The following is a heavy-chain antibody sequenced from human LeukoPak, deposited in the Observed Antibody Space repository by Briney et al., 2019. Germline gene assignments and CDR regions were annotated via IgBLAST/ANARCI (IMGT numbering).Heavy chain of an antibody. D-gene: IGHD5-24*01. V-gene: IGHV3-23*01. CDR1: GFTFTGFA. J-gene: IGHJ4*02. CDR3: AKDRDWYYFDY. CDR2: ISVSGGSA. Sequence: GGSLRLSCAASGFTFTGFAMTWVRQAPGKGLEWVSTISVSGGSAYYADSVKGRFTISRDNSKNTLYLQMNSLRAEDTAVYYCAKDRDWYYFDYWGQGTLVTVSS.